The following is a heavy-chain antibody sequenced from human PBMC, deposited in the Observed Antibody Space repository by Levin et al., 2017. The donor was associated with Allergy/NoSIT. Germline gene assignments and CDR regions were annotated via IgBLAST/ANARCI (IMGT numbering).Heavy chain of an antibody. V-gene: IGHV3-74*01. CDR2: INTDGSST. Sequence: AGGSLRLSCAPSGFTFSDYCMHWVRQAPGKGLVWVSDINTDGSSTNYADSVKGRFTISRDNAKNTLYLQMRSLRAEDTAVYYCVRDHRGIRDHWGQGTLVAVSS. CDR1: GFTFSDYC. CDR3: VRDHRGIRDH. J-gene: IGHJ4*02.